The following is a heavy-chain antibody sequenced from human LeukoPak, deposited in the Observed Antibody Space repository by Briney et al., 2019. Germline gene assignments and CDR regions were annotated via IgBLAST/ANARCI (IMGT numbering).Heavy chain of an antibody. CDR3: VSFYETY. CDR1: GNYW. V-gene: IGHV3-74*01. J-gene: IGHJ4*02. D-gene: IGHD2-2*01. Sequence: GGSLRLSCAASGNYWMHWVRQAPGKGLVWVSHINGDGSWTTYADSVKGRFTISKDNAKNTVYLQMNNLRAEDTAVHYCVSFYETYWGRGTLVTVSS. CDR2: INGDGSWT.